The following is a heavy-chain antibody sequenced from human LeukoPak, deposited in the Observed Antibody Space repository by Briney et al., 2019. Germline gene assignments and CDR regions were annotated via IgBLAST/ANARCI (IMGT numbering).Heavy chain of an antibody. CDR2: IYGAGST. Sequence: GGSLRLSCAASGFTVSSNYMSWVRQAPGKGLEWVSLIYGAGSTYYADSVKGRFTISRDNSKNTLYLQMNSLRAEDTAVYYYAKGLRYSYGYSDCYYFGMDVWGQGTTVTVSS. CDR3: AKGLRYSYGYSDCYYFGMDV. D-gene: IGHD5-18*01. CDR1: GFTVSSNY. V-gene: IGHV3-66*01. J-gene: IGHJ6*02.